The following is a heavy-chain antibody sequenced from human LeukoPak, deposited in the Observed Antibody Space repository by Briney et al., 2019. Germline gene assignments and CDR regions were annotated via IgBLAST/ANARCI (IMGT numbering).Heavy chain of an antibody. CDR3: ARDRDLYCSGGSCYHFDY. Sequence: ASVKVSCKASGYTFTGYYMHWVRQAPGQGLEWMGWINPNSGGTNYAQKFQGRVTMTRDTSISTAYMELSSLRPDDTAVYYCARDRDLYCSGGSCYHFDYWGQGTLVTVSS. J-gene: IGHJ4*02. V-gene: IGHV1-2*02. D-gene: IGHD2-15*01. CDR1: GYTFTGYY. CDR2: INPNSGGT.